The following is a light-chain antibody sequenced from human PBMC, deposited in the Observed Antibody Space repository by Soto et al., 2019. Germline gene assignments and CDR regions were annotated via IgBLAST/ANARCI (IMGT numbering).Light chain of an antibody. Sequence: QSVLTQPASVSGSPGQSITISCTGTTSDIGGYNYVSWYQQHPGKAPKLMIYDVTRRPSGVSNRFSGSKSDNTASLTISGLQAEDEADYYCSSDISSSAPYVFGTGTKVTVL. CDR1: TSDIGGYNY. V-gene: IGLV2-14*01. CDR3: SSDISSSAPYV. J-gene: IGLJ1*01. CDR2: DVT.